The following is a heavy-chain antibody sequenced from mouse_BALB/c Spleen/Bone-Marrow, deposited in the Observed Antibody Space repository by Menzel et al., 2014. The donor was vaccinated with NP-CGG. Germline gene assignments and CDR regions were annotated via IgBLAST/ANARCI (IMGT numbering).Heavy chain of an antibody. CDR3: AALYYAGTYAPFDY. V-gene: IGHV1-9*01. CDR2: ILPGSGST. Sequence: QVQLQQSGAELMKPGASVKISCKATGYTFSSYWIEWVKQRPGHGLEWIGEILPGSGSTNYNEKFKGKATFTADTSSSTAYMQPSSLTSEDSAVYYCAALYYAGTYAPFDYWGQGTTLTVSS. D-gene: IGHD1-1*01. CDR1: GYTFSSYW. J-gene: IGHJ2*01.